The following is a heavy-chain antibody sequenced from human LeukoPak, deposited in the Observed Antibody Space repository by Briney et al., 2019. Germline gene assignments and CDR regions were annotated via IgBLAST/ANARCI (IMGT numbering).Heavy chain of an antibody. Sequence: GGTLRLSCAASGFTFSDYYMNWIRQTPGKGLEWVSYISSSGSIIYYADSVKGRFTISRDNAKNSVYLKMNSLRAEDTAVYYCASPNTPHYNDVNYWGQGTLVTVSS. CDR2: ISSSGSII. D-gene: IGHD1-1*01. CDR3: ASPNTPHYNDVNY. CDR1: GFTFSDYY. J-gene: IGHJ4*02. V-gene: IGHV3-11*01.